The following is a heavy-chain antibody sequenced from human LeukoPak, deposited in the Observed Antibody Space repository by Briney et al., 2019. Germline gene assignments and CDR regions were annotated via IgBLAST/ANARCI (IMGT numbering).Heavy chain of an antibody. CDR2: ISWNGGST. D-gene: IGHD3-16*01. CDR3: ARKGVGGELGGFDY. V-gene: IGHV3-20*01. J-gene: IGHJ4*02. Sequence: GGSLRLSCAASGFTFHDYAMHWVRQAPGKGLEWVSLISWNGGSTGYADSVEGRFTISRDNAKNSLYLQMNSLRAEDTALYHCARKGVGGELGGFDYWGQGTLVTVSS. CDR1: GFTFHDYA.